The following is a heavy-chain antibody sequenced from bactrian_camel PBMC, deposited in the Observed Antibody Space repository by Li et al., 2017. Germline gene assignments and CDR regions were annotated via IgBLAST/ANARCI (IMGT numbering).Heavy chain of an antibody. CDR2: IVTGSGTT. V-gene: IGHV3S40*01. CDR1: GFTSS. J-gene: IGHJ4*01. D-gene: IGHD3*01. Sequence: VQLVESGGGSVQAGGSLTLSCSASGFTSSMAWFRQVPGKEREGVAAIVTGSGTTSYADSVKGRFAITQEKAVNTVYLQMNSLKPEDTAMYLCAAGPLFTGGVGSSKRDCRYEFWGRGTQVTVS. CDR3: AAGPLFTGGVGSSKRDCRYEF.